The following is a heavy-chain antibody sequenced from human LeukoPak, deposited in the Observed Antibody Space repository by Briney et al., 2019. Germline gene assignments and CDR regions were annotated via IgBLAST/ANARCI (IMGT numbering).Heavy chain of an antibody. CDR2: IIPIFGTA. J-gene: IGHJ1*01. Sequence: ASVKVSCKASGGTFSSYAISWVRQAPGQGLEWMGGIIPIFGTANYAQKFQGRVTMTTDTSTSTAYMELRSLRSDDTAVYYCARGIAVGGAEYFQHWGQGTLVTVSS. CDR3: ARGIAVGGAEYFQH. CDR1: GGTFSSYA. V-gene: IGHV1-69*05. D-gene: IGHD6-19*01.